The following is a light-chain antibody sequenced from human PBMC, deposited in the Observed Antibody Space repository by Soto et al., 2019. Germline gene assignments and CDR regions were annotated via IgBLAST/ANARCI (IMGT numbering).Light chain of an antibody. V-gene: IGKV3D-15*01. CDR1: QSAGNF. CDR2: YIS. J-gene: IGKJ5*01. Sequence: EIVMTQSPATLSVSPGETASLSCRASQSAGNFLAWYQQKPGQAPRLLIYYISTRATGIPARFSGSGSGTELTRTINSLQSEDSAVYYCQQHNQWPITFGQGTRLEIK. CDR3: QQHNQWPIT.